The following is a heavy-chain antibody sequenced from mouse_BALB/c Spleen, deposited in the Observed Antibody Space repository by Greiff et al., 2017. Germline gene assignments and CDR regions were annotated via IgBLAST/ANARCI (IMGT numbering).Heavy chain of an antibody. J-gene: IGHJ4*01. D-gene: IGHD2-3*01. Sequence: VQLQQSGAELVKPGASVKLSCKASGYTFTSYYMYWVKQRPGQGLEWIGEINPSNGGTNFNEKFKSKATLTVDKSSSTAYMQLSSLTSEDSAVYYCTRWIYDGYYEGAMDYWGQGTSVTVSS. CDR2: INPSNGGT. CDR1: GYTFTSYY. CDR3: TRWIYDGYYEGAMDY. V-gene: IGHV1S81*02.